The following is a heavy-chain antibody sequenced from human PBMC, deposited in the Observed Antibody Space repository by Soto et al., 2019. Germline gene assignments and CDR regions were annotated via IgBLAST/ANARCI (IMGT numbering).Heavy chain of an antibody. D-gene: IGHD6-13*01. CDR3: GRAHRELQQLVHYYYSMDV. Sequence: SETLSLTCRVSGYFISSSHWWGWIRQPPGKGLEWIGHINYSGSFYHDPSLKSRVTMSLDTSKHQFSLRLSSVTAVDTAVYYCGRAHRELQQLVHYYYSMDVWVQGSMVTGSS. CDR2: INYSGSF. V-gene: IGHV4-28*05. J-gene: IGHJ6*02. CDR1: GYFISSSHW.